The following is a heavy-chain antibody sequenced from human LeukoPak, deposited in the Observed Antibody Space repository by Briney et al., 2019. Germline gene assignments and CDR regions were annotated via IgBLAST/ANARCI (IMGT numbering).Heavy chain of an antibody. CDR3: TRHDSDYGDYDPFDY. CDR2: IRSKANSYAT. CDR1: GFTFSGSA. J-gene: IGHJ4*02. V-gene: IGHV3-73*01. Sequence: PGGSLRLSCAASGFTFSGSAMHWVRQASGKGLEWVDRIRSKANSYATPYAASVKGRFTISRDDSKNTAYLQMNSLKTEDTAVYYCTRHDSDYGDYDPFDYWGQGTLVTVSS. D-gene: IGHD4-17*01.